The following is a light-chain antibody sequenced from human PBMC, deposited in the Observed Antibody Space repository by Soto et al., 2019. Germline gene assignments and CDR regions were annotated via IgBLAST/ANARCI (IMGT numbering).Light chain of an antibody. CDR2: GAS. V-gene: IGKV3-20*01. CDR1: QSVSSSY. J-gene: IGKJ1*01. CDR3: QQYGSSWWT. Sequence: EIVLTQSPGTLSLSRGEXDTLTCSASQSVSSSYLAWYQQKPGQAPRLLIYGASSRATGIPDRFSGSGSGTDFTLTISRLEPEDFAVYYCQQYGSSWWTFGQGTKVDIK.